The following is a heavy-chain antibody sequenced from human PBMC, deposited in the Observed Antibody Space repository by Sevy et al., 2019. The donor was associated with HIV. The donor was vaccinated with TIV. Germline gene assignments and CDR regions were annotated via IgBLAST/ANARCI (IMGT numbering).Heavy chain of an antibody. CDR3: ATTKDYYDSSGYPFDY. J-gene: IGHJ4*02. CDR2: FDPEDGET. Sequence: ASVKVSCKVSGYTLTKLSMHWVRQAPGKGLEWMGSFDPEDGETIYAQKFQDRVTMTEDTSTDTAYMELSSLISEDTAVYYCATTKDYYDSSGYPFDYWGQGTLVTVSS. CDR1: GYTLTKLS. D-gene: IGHD3-22*01. V-gene: IGHV1-24*01.